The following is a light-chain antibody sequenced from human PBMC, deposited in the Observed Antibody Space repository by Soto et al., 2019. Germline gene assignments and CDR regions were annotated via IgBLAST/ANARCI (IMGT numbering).Light chain of an antibody. CDR2: DAS. J-gene: IGKJ4*01. V-gene: IGKV3-11*01. CDR3: QQSSDWPLT. CDR1: QTIGSGY. Sequence: EKVLTQSPGTLSLSPGESATLSCRASQTIGSGYLAWYQQRPGQAPRLLMYDASSRATGIPARFSGSGSGTDFTLTISSLEPEDFAVYYCQQSSDWPLTFGGGTKVDIK.